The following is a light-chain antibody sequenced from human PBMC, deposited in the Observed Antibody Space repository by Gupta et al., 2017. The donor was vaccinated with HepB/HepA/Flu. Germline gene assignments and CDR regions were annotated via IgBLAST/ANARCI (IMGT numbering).Light chain of an antibody. CDR2: DAS. CDR3: QQRSNWPG. Sequence: EIVLTQSPATLSLSPGERATLSCRASQSVSSYLAWYQQKPGQAPRLLIYDASNRATGIPARFSGSGSGTDFTLTISSLEPEDFAVYYCQQRSNWPGFGHGTKVDIK. J-gene: IGKJ3*01. V-gene: IGKV3-11*01. CDR1: QSVSSY.